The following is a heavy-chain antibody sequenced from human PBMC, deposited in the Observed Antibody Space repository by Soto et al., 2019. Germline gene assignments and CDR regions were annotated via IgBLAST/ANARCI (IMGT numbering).Heavy chain of an antibody. CDR1: GFTFSSYG. CDR3: AKDFVAAGPTDYYYGMDV. D-gene: IGHD6-13*01. V-gene: IGHV3-30*18. CDR2: ISYDGSNK. J-gene: IGHJ6*02. Sequence: LRLSCAASGFTFSSYGMHWVRQAPGKGLEWVAVISYDGSNKYYADSVKGRFTISRDNSKNTLYLQMNSLRAEDTAVYYCAKDFVAAGPTDYYYGMDVWGQGTTVTVSS.